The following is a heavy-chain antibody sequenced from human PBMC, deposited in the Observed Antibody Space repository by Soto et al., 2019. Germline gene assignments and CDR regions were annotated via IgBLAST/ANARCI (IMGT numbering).Heavy chain of an antibody. CDR2: ISYDGSNK. J-gene: IGHJ4*02. Sequence: PGGSLRLSCAASGFTFSSYGMHWVRQAPGKGLEWVAVISYDGSNKYYADSVKGRFTISRDNSKNTLYLQMNSLRAEDTAVYYCAKDMSYAPSDYWGQGTLVTVSS. CDR1: GFTFSSYG. CDR3: AKDMSYAPSDY. V-gene: IGHV3-30*18. D-gene: IGHD3-10*01.